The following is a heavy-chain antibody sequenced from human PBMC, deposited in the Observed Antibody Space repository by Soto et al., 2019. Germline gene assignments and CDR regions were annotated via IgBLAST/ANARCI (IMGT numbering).Heavy chain of an antibody. D-gene: IGHD5-12*01. CDR2: IWYDGSNK. CDR1: GFTFSSYG. J-gene: IGHJ3*02. CDR3: ARIRGYSGYDYGPEDAFDI. V-gene: IGHV3-33*01. Sequence: GESLKISCAASGFTFSSYGMHWVRQAPGKGLEWVAVIWYDGSNKYYADSVKGRFTISRDNSKNTLYLQMNSLRAEDTAVYYCARIRGYSGYDYGPEDAFDIWGQGTMVTVSS.